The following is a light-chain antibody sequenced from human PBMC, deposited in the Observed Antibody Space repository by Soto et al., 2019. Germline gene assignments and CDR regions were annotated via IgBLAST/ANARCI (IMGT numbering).Light chain of an antibody. Sequence: EIVLTQSPGTLSLSPGERATLSCRASQSINNNYLAWYQQKRGQAPRLLIYGASSRATGIPDRFSGSGSGTDFTLTISRLETEDFAVYYCQQCGGSPRTVGQGNKVEIK. V-gene: IGKV3-20*01. CDR1: QSINNNY. J-gene: IGKJ1*01. CDR3: QQCGGSPRT. CDR2: GAS.